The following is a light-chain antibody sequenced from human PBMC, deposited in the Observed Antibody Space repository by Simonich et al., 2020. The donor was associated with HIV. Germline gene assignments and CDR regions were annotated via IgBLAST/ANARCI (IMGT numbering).Light chain of an antibody. Sequence: EIVMTQSPATLSVSPGERATLFCRTSQSVASNLAWYQQKSGQAPRLLIYGASTRATGIPDRFRGSGAGTDFTLTISRLEPEDFAVYYCQQYGSSPPMVLFGQGTKVEIK. CDR3: QQYGSSPPMVL. CDR1: QSVASN. CDR2: GAS. V-gene: IGKV3-20*01. J-gene: IGKJ1*01.